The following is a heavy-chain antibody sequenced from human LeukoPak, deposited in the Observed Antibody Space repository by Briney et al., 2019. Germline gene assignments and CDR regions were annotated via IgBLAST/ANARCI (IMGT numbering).Heavy chain of an antibody. D-gene: IGHD3-22*01. CDR3: ARCPVDYYDSSGYYYGDY. CDR1: GYTFTSYG. CDR2: ISAYNGNT. Sequence: GASVKVSCKASGYTFTSYGISWVRQAPGQGLEWMGWISAYNGNTNYAQKLQGRVTMTTDTSTSTAYMELRSLRSDDMAVYYCARCPVDYYDSSGYYYGDYWGQGTLVTVSS. V-gene: IGHV1-18*03. J-gene: IGHJ4*02.